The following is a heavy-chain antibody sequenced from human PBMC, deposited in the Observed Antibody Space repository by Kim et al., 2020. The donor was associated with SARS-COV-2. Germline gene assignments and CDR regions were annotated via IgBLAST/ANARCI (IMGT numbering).Heavy chain of an antibody. CDR2: ST. D-gene: IGHD5-12*01. J-gene: IGHJ4*02. CDR3: ARGYMYYFDY. V-gene: IGHV4-39*01. Sequence: STYYNPSLKSRVTISVDTSKNQFSLKLSSVTAADTAVYYCARGYMYYFDYWGQGTLVTVSS.